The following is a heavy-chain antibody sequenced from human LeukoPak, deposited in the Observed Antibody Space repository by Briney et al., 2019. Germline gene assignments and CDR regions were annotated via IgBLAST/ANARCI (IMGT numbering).Heavy chain of an antibody. V-gene: IGHV3-53*01. Sequence: GGSLRLSCAASGFIVSSNYVSWVRQVPGKGLELVSVIFTGGTTYYADSVRDRFTISRDNSKNTLFLQMNSLRAEDTAMYYCARGYSSSWYDWGQGTLVTVSS. CDR2: IFTGGTT. D-gene: IGHD6-13*01. J-gene: IGHJ4*02. CDR1: GFIVSSNY. CDR3: ARGYSSSWYD.